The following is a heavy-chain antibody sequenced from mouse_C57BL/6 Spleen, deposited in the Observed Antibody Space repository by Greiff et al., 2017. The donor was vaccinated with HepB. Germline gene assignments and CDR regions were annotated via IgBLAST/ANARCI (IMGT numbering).Heavy chain of an antibody. CDR2: INPNNGGT. CDR3: ARMGVGYYGSSYWYFDV. J-gene: IGHJ1*03. CDR1: GYTFTDYN. V-gene: IGHV1-22*01. D-gene: IGHD1-1*01. Sequence: EVQLQQSGPELVKPGASVKMSCKASGYTFTDYNMHWVKQSHGKSLEWIGYINPNNGGTSYNQKFKGKATLTVNKSSSTAYMELRSLTSEESAVYYCARMGVGYYGSSYWYFDVWGTGTTVTVSS.